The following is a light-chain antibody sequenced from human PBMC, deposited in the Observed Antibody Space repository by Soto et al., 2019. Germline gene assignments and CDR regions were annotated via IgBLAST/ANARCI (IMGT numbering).Light chain of an antibody. V-gene: IGLV2-14*01. J-gene: IGLJ1*01. Sequence: QSVLNQPASVSGSPGQSITISCTGTSSDVGGYNYVSWYQQHPGKAPKLMIYEVSYRPSGVSDRFSGSKSGNTASLTISGLQAAVEADYYGCSYTSSILLLVGTVTKVPV. CDR1: SSDVGGYNY. CDR3: CSYTSSILLL. CDR2: EVS.